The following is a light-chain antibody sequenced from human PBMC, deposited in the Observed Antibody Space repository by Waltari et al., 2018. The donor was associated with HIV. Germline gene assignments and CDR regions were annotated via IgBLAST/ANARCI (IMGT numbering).Light chain of an antibody. V-gene: IGLV2-14*01. J-gene: IGLJ3*02. Sequence: QSVLTQPASVSGSPGQSITISCTATNSDVGGYGYVSWYQQHPGKAPNLLIYEVTHRPSGISSRFSGSKSGNTASMTISGLQAEDEADYYCSSYTATTAILFGGGTKVTVL. CDR3: SSYTATTAIL. CDR1: NSDVGGYGY. CDR2: EVT.